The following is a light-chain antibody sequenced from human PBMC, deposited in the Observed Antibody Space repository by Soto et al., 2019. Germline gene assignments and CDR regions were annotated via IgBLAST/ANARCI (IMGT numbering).Light chain of an antibody. J-gene: IGKJ5*01. CDR3: QHTSSFPPIT. CDR2: GAS. CDR1: QGISSW. Sequence: DIQMTQSPSSVSASVGDRVTITCRASQGISSWLAWYQQKPGQAPKLLISGASSLQSGVPSRFSGSVSGTHFTLTISSLQPEDFATYYCQHTSSFPPITFGQGTRLEIK. V-gene: IGKV1-12*01.